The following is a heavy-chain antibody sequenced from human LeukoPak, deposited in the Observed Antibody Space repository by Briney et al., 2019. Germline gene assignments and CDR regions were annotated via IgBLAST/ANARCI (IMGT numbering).Heavy chain of an antibody. D-gene: IGHD3-9*01. CDR3: ARGLQGYYDSLTGYYRGRYYFDY. CDR1: GNYW. Sequence: PGGSLRLSCAASGNYWMHWVRQVPGKGLVWVSHINSDGSWTSYADSVKGRFTISKDNAKNTVYLQMNSLRAEDTAVYYCARGLQGYYDSLTGYYRGRYYFDYWGQGTLVTVSS. J-gene: IGHJ4*02. V-gene: IGHV3-74*01. CDR2: INSDGSWT.